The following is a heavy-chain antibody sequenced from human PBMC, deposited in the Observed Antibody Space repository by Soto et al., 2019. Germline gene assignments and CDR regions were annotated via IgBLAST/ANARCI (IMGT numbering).Heavy chain of an antibody. CDR1: GGSISSGGYY. D-gene: IGHD3-10*01. CDR2: IYYSGST. V-gene: IGHV4-31*03. CDR3: ARGRRSITMVRGGNWFDP. Sequence: SETLSLTCTVSGGSISSGGYYWSWIRQHPGKGLEWIGYIYYSGSTYYNPSLKSRVTISVDTSKNQFSLKPSSVTAADTAVYYCARGRRSITMVRGGNWFDPWGQGTLVTVSS. J-gene: IGHJ5*02.